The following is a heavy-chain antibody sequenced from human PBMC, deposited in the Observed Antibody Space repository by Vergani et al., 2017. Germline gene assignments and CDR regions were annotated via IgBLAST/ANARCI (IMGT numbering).Heavy chain of an antibody. J-gene: IGHJ4*02. D-gene: IGHD3-3*01. CDR3: ALRYYDFWSGYSLDY. CDR2: IDWDDDK. Sequence: QVTLKESGPALVKPTQTLTLTCTFSGFSLSTSGMRASWLRQPPGKALEWLARIDWDDDKFYSTSLKTRLTISKDTSKNQVVLTMTNMDPVDTATYYCALRYYDFWSGYSLDYWGQGTLVTVSS. V-gene: IGHV2-70*04. CDR1: GFSLSTSGMR.